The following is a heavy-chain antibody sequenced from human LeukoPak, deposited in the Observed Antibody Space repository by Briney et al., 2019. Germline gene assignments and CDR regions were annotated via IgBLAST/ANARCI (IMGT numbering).Heavy chain of an antibody. D-gene: IGHD4-17*01. CDR3: ARDRRGYGDPSDY. CDR1: GGSISSYY. CDR2: IYYSGST. V-gene: IGHV4-59*01. Sequence: SETLSLTCTVSGGSISSYYWSWIRQPPGKGLEWIGYIYYSGSTNYNPSLKSRVTISVDTSKNQFSLKLSSVTAADTAVYYCARDRRGYGDPSDYWGQGILVTVSP. J-gene: IGHJ4*02.